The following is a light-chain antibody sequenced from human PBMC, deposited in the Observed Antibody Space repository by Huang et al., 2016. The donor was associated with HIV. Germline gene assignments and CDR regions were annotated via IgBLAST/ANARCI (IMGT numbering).Light chain of an antibody. V-gene: IGKV3-15*01. CDR1: HSVSSN. CDR3: QQYNNWPPGDT. J-gene: IGKJ2*01. Sequence: EIAMTQSPATLYVSPGERVTPSCRASHSVSSNLAWYQQKPGQAPRLLLYGASTRAPSIPARFSGSGSGTEFTLTISSLQSEDFAIYYCQQYNNWPPGDTFGQGTKLQIK. CDR2: GAS.